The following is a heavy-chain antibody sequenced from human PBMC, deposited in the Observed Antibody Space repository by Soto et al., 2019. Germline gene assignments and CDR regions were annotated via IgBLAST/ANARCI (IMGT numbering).Heavy chain of an antibody. CDR3: ARHGDYYGASYYFDY. CDR2: ISAYNGNT. CDR1: GYTFTSYG. J-gene: IGHJ4*02. Sequence: ASVKVSCKASGYTFTSYGISWVRQAPGQGLEWMGWISAYNGNTNYAQKLQGRVTMTTDTSTSTAYMELRSLRSDDTAVYYCARHGDYYGASYYFDYWGQGTLVTGSS. V-gene: IGHV1-18*01. D-gene: IGHD3-10*01.